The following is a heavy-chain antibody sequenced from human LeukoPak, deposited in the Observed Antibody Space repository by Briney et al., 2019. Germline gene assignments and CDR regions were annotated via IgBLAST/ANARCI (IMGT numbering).Heavy chain of an antibody. CDR3: ARGNLGYCSGGSCYSLPLSS. V-gene: IGHV1-69*13. Sequence: ASVKVSCKASGYTFTSYAMNWVRQAPGQGLEWMGGIIPIFGTANYAQKFQGRVTITADESTSTAYMELSSLRSEDTAVYYCARGNLGYCSGGSCYSLPLSSWGQGTLVTVSS. CDR2: IIPIFGTA. J-gene: IGHJ5*02. D-gene: IGHD2-15*01. CDR1: GYTFTSYA.